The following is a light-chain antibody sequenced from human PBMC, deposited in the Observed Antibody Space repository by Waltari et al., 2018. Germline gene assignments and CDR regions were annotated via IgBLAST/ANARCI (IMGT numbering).Light chain of an antibody. V-gene: IGKV3-15*01. CDR3: QQYNSWPPYT. Sequence: VMTQSPATLSVSPGERATLSCRASQSVSSNLAWYQQKPGQAPRLLIYDASTRATGIPARFSGSGSGTEFTLTISSLQSEDFAVYYCQQYNSWPPYTFGQGTKLEIK. CDR1: QSVSSN. J-gene: IGKJ2*01. CDR2: DAS.